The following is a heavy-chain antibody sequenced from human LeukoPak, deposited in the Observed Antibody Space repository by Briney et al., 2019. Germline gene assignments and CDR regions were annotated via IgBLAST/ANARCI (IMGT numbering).Heavy chain of an antibody. CDR1: GFTFSSYW. J-gene: IGHJ4*02. Sequence: PGGSLRLSCAASGFTFSSYWMHWVRQAPGKGLQWVSYISSSSSTIYYADSVKGRFTISRDNAKNSLYLQMNSLRAEDTAVYYCARALWFGETFPAYWGQGTLVTVSS. D-gene: IGHD3-10*01. CDR3: ARALWFGETFPAY. V-gene: IGHV3-48*01. CDR2: ISSSSSTI.